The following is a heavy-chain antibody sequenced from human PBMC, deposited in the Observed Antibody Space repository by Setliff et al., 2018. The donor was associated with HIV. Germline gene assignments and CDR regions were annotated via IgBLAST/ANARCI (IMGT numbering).Heavy chain of an antibody. CDR3: ARTTYSGSYFNDS. Sequence: SETLSLTCTVSGGSISSSTYYWGWIRQPPGKGLECIGNIHFSGSTYYNPSLKSRVTVSVDPSKNQFSLKLSSVTAADTAVYYCARTTYSGSYFNDSWGQGTLVTVSS. CDR1: GGSISSSTYY. CDR2: IHFSGST. D-gene: IGHD1-26*01. V-gene: IGHV4-39*01. J-gene: IGHJ5*01.